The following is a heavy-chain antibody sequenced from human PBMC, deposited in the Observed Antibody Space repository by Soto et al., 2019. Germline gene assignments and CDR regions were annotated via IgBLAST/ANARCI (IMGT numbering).Heavy chain of an antibody. CDR1: GGSISNFY. CDR3: ARAPMVLSRSYFDS. CDR2: ISYSGNT. J-gene: IGHJ4*02. Sequence: SATLSLTCTVSGGSISNFYWTWIRQPHGKGLEWIGYISYSGNTNYNPSLKSRVSISVATHKNQVSLSMTSVTAADTAVYYCARAPMVLSRSYFDSWGQGTPVTVSS. V-gene: IGHV4-59*01. D-gene: IGHD2-8*01.